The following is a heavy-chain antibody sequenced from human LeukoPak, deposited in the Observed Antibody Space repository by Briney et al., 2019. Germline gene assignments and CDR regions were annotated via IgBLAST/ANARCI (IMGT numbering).Heavy chain of an antibody. CDR2: IYHSGST. CDR3: ARASYGDYELSAFDI. V-gene: IGHV4-30-2*01. J-gene: IGHJ3*02. D-gene: IGHD4-17*01. CDR1: GGSISSGGYS. Sequence: PSETLSLTCAVSGGSISSGGYSWSWIRQPPGQGLEWIGYIYHSGSTYYNPSLKSRVTISVDRSKNQFSLKLSSVTAADTAVYYCARASYGDYELSAFDIWGQGTMVTVSS.